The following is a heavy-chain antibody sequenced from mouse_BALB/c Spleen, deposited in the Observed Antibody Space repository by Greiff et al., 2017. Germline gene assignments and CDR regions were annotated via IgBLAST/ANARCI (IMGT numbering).Heavy chain of an antibody. Sequence: EVQVVESGAGLVQPGGSLKFSCAASGFTFSSYTMSWVRQTPEKRLEWVAYISNGGGSTYYPDTVKGRFTISRDNAKNTLYLQMSSLKSEDTAMYYCARENYYGNPWFAYWGQGTLVTVSA. CDR3: ARENYYGNPWFAY. V-gene: IGHV5-12-2*01. CDR1: GFTFSSYT. D-gene: IGHD2-1*01. J-gene: IGHJ3*01. CDR2: ISNGGGST.